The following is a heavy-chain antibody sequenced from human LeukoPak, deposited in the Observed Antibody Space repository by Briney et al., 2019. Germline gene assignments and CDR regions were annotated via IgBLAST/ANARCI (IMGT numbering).Heavy chain of an antibody. V-gene: IGHV3-30*02. CDR2: TRYDGNNK. D-gene: IGHD3-22*01. J-gene: IGHJ4*02. CDR3: ARRMSYYDSSATDY. CDR1: GFAFSNYG. Sequence: GGSLRLSCAASGFAFSNYGMHWVRQAPGKGLEWVTFTRYDGNNKYYADSVKGRFTISRDNSKNTLYLQMSSLRPEDTAVYYCARRMSYYDSSATDYWGQGTLVTVSS.